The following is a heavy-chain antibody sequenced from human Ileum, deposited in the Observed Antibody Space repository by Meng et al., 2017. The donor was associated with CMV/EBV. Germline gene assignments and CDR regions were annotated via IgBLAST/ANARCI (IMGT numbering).Heavy chain of an antibody. CDR1: GFTFSTYS. Sequence: GGSLRLSCAASGFTFSTYSMHWVRQVPGKGLVWVSHIKGDGSRTNYADSVKGRFTISRDNAKNTLYLQMNSLRAEDTAVYYCARDKWELYFDNWGQGALVTGSS. CDR3: ARDKWELYFDN. CDR2: IKGDGSRT. V-gene: IGHV3-74*01. D-gene: IGHD1-26*01. J-gene: IGHJ4*01.